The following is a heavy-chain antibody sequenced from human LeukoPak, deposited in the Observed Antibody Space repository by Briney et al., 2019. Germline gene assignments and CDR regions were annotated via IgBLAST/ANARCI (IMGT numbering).Heavy chain of an antibody. Sequence: GASVKASCTAFEYTDTNYYMHWVRQAPGHGLEWMGVINPSSLGTTYAQRFQGRVTMTTDTSTSTVYMDLSSLRSEDTAVYYCARALRIETFGVRRYYYHAMNVWGQGTTVTVSS. V-gene: IGHV1-46*01. CDR2: INPSSLGT. CDR1: EYTDTNYY. J-gene: IGHJ6*02. CDR3: ARALRIETFGVRRYYYHAMNV. D-gene: IGHD3-3*01.